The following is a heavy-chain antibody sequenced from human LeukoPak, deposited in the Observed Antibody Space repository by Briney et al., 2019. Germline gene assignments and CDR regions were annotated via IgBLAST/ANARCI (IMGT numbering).Heavy chain of an antibody. J-gene: IGHJ4*02. D-gene: IGHD1-7*01. CDR3: ARGGKSGTTLWFDY. V-gene: IGHV4-34*01. CDR1: GGSFSGYY. CDR2: INHSGST. Sequence: SETLSLTCAVYGGSFSGYYWSWIRQPPGKGLEWIGEINHSGSTNYNPSLKSRVTISVDTSKNQFSLKLSSVTAADTAVYYCARGGKSGTTLWFDYWGQGTLVTVSS.